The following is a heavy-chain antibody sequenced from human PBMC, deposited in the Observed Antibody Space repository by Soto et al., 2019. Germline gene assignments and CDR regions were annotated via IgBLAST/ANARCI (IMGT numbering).Heavy chain of an antibody. Sequence: QVALQQWGAGLLKPSQTLSLTCAVYGESFNDYFWTWIRQSPGGGLEWLAEVHHTGTSYYNPSLKTRLAVSVATSRNQFSLNLTSLTAANTATYYCARRKDSSRYFYGMDVWGQGTTVVVSS. V-gene: IGHV4-34*02. D-gene: IGHD6-13*01. CDR1: GESFNDYF. J-gene: IGHJ6*02. CDR3: ARRKDSSRYFYGMDV. CDR2: VHHTGTS.